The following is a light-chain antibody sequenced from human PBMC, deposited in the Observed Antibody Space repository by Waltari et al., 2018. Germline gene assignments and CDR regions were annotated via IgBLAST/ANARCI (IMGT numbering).Light chain of an antibody. CDR3: QQYGSSPFT. CDR1: LSVSSSY. Sequence: EIVLTQSPGTLSLSPGERATLSCRAILSVSSSYLAWYQQKPGQAPRLLIYGASSRATGIPDRFSGSGSGTDFTLTISRLEPEDFAVYYCQQYGSSPFTFGPGTKVDIK. V-gene: IGKV3-20*01. J-gene: IGKJ3*01. CDR2: GAS.